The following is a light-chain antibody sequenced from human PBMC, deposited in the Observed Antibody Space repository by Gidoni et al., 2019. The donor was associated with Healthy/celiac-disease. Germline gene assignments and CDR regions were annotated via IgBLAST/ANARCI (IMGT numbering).Light chain of an antibody. V-gene: IGLV2-14*01. Sequence: QSALTQPAYVAGSPGQSITISCTGTSSDVCGYNYVSWYHQHPATAPKLMIYEVSNRPSGVSNRFSGSKSGNTSSLTISVLQAEDEADYYCSSYTSSSTLGVFGGGTTLTVL. J-gene: IGLJ2*01. CDR2: EVS. CDR3: SSYTSSSTLGV. CDR1: SSDVCGYNY.